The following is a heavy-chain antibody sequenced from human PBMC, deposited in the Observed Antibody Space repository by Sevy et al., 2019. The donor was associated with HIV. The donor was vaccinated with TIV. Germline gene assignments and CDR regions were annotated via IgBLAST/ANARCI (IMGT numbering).Heavy chain of an antibody. V-gene: IGHV3-53*01. J-gene: IGHJ4*02. CDR2: IFSGGRT. CDR1: GFAVSDNC. Sequence: GGSLRLSCAVSGFAVSDNCMSWVRQSPGKGLEWVSVIFSGGRTSYADSVKGRFTISRDNAKNSLYLQMNSLRAEDTALYYCARFTMIVGFVYWGQGTLVIDSS. D-gene: IGHD3-22*01. CDR3: ARFTMIVGFVY.